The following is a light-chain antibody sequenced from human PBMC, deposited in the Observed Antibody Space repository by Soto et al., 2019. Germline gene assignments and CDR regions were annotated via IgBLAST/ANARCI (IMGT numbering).Light chain of an antibody. J-gene: IGLJ2*01. CDR2: DVS. V-gene: IGLV2-14*01. CDR1: SSDVGGYNY. Sequence: QSALTQPASVSGSPGQSITISCTGTSSDVGGYNYVSWYQQHPGKAPKLMIYDVSDRPSGVSNRFSGSKSGNTASLTISGLQAEDEADYYCSSYTRSTTLVVFGGGTNLTVL. CDR3: SSYTRSTTLVV.